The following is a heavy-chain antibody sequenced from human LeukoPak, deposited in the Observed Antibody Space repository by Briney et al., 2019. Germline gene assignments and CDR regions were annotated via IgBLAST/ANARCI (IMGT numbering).Heavy chain of an antibody. D-gene: IGHD3-22*01. CDR3: ARVYYDSSGILGN. CDR2: IRYDGSNK. CDR1: GFTFSSYG. Sequence: PGGSLRLSCAASGFTFSSYGMHWVRQAPGKGLEWVAFIRYDGSNKYYADSVKGRFTISRDNSKNTLYLQMNSLRAEDTAVYYCARVYYDSSGILGNWGQGTLVTVSS. J-gene: IGHJ4*02. V-gene: IGHV3-30*02.